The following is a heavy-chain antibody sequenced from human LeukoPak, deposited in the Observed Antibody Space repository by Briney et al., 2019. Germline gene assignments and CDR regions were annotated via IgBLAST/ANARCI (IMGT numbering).Heavy chain of an antibody. V-gene: IGHV3-66*02. D-gene: IGHD5-18*01. J-gene: IGHJ4*02. CDR3: ARGRLWSIQPTYYFDY. Sequence: PGVSLGLSCAASGFTVSSNYMSWVRQAPGKGLEWVSVIYSGGSTYYADSVKGRFTISRDNSKNTLYLQMNSLRAEEAAVYYCARGRLWSIQPTYYFDYWGQGTLVTVSS. CDR2: IYSGGST. CDR1: GFTVSSNY.